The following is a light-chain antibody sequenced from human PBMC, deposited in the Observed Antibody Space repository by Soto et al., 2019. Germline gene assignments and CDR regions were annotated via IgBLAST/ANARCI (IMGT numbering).Light chain of an antibody. CDR1: SSDVGGYNY. Sequence: SVLNQPASVSGSPGQSITISCTGTSSDVGGYNYVSWYQQQPGKAPKFMIYDVTNRPSGVSNRFSGSKSGNTASLTISGLQAEDEADYYCCSYTTSNTRQIVFGTGTKVTVL. CDR3: CSYTTSNTRQIV. V-gene: IGLV2-14*01. J-gene: IGLJ1*01. CDR2: DVT.